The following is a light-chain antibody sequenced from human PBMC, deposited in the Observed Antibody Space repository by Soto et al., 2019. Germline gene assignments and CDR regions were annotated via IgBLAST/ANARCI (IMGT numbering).Light chain of an antibody. J-gene: IGLJ1*01. CDR1: SSDVGSYNL. CDR3: CSYAGSSTYF. Sequence: QSVLTQPASVSGSPGQSITISCTGTSSDVGSYNLVSWYQQHPGKAPKLMIYEGSKRPSGVSNRFSGSKSGNTASLTISGLQAEDEVDYYCCSYAGSSTYFFGTGTKVTVL. V-gene: IGLV2-23*01. CDR2: EGS.